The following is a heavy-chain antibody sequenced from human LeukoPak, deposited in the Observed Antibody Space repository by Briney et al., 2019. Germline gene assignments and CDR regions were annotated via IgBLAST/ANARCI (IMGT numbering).Heavy chain of an antibody. D-gene: IGHD2-15*01. CDR2: IIPIFGTA. Sequence: GASVKVSFKASGGTFSSYAISWVRQAPGQGLEWMGGIIPIFGTANYAQKFQGRVTITADESTSTAYMELSSLRSEDTAVCYCARGGCSGGSCYSRFRFDYWGQGTLVTVSS. CDR1: GGTFSSYA. J-gene: IGHJ4*02. V-gene: IGHV1-69*13. CDR3: ARGGCSGGSCYSRFRFDY.